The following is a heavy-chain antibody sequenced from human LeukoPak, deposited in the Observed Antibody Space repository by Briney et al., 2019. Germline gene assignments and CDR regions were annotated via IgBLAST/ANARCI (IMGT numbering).Heavy chain of an antibody. CDR3: AKALSSGSYSFDY. Sequence: GGSLRLSCAASGFTFSSYAMHWVRQAPGKGLEWVAVISYDGSNKYYADSVKGRFTISRDNSKNTLYLQMNSLRAEDTAVYYCAKALSSGSYSFDYWGQGTLVTVSS. D-gene: IGHD1-26*01. CDR2: ISYDGSNK. CDR1: GFTFSSYA. V-gene: IGHV3-30*04. J-gene: IGHJ4*02.